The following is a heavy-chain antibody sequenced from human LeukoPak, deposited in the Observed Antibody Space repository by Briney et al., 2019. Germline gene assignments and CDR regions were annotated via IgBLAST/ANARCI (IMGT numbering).Heavy chain of an antibody. CDR1: GFTFSSYA. V-gene: IGHV3-30-3*01. Sequence: GGSLRLSCAASGFTFSSYAMHWVRQARGKGLEWVAVISYDGSNKYYADTVKGRFTISRDNSKNTLYLQMNSLRAEDTAVYYRAKGIGQRGYSSALDYWGQGTLVTVSS. J-gene: IGHJ4*02. CDR2: ISYDGSNK. CDR3: AKGIGQRGYSSALDY. D-gene: IGHD5-18*01.